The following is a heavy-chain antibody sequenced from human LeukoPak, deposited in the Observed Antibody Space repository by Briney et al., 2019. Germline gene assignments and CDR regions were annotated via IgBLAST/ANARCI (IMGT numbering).Heavy chain of an antibody. CDR1: GGSISSSSYY. J-gene: IGHJ3*02. V-gene: IGHV4-39*07. D-gene: IGHD3-9*01. Sequence: PSETLSLTCTVSGGSISSSSYYWGWIRQPPGKGLEWIGSIYYSGSTYYNPSLKSRVTISVDTSKNQFSLKLSSVTAADTAVYYCARVERYFDWLVPPPGGLAFDIWGQGTMVTVSS. CDR2: IYYSGST. CDR3: ARVERYFDWLVPPPGGLAFDI.